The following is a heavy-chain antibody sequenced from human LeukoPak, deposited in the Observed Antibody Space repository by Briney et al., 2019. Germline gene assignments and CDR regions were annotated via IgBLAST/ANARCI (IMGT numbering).Heavy chain of an antibody. Sequence: EASVKVSCKASGYTFTSYGISWVRQAPGQGLEWMGWISAYNGNTNYAQKLQGRVTMTTDTSTSTAYMELRSLRSDDTAVYYCARDREGGGSCYSDQCIALPPGQHWGQGTLVTVSS. J-gene: IGHJ1*01. CDR2: ISAYNGNT. D-gene: IGHD2-15*01. CDR1: GYTFTSYG. CDR3: ARDREGGGSCYSDQCIALPPGQH. V-gene: IGHV1-18*01.